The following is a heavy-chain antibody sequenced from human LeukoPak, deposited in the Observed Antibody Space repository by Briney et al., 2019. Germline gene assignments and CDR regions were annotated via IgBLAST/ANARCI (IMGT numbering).Heavy chain of an antibody. CDR3: ASAMVRGVIIAPSYYYGMDV. V-gene: IGHV3-66*01. Sequence: GGSLRLSCAASGFTVSSNYMSWVRQAPGKGLEWVSVIYSGGSTYYADSVKGRFTFSRDNSKNTLHLQMNSLRAEDTAVYYCASAMVRGVIIAPSYYYGMDVWGQGTTVTVSS. D-gene: IGHD3-10*01. CDR1: GFTVSSNY. CDR2: IYSGGST. J-gene: IGHJ6*02.